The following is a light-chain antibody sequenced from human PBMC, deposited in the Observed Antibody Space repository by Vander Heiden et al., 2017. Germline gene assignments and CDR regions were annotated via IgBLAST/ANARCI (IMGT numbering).Light chain of an antibody. CDR1: QSVSSY. CDR3: QQRSNGPPYT. J-gene: IGKJ2*01. Sequence: EIVLTQSPATLSLSPGERATLSCRASQSVSSYLAWYQQKPGQAPRLLIYDASNRATGIPARFSSSGSGTGFTLTISSLEPEDFAVYYCQQRSNGPPYTFGQGTKLEIK. V-gene: IGKV3-11*01. CDR2: DAS.